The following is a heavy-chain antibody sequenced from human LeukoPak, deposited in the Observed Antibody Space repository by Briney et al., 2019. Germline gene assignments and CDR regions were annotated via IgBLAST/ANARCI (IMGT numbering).Heavy chain of an antibody. V-gene: IGHV4-34*01. CDR2: INHSGYT. CDR3: PRMTTVHDF. D-gene: IGHD4-17*01. CDR1: GLSFKEYY. J-gene: IGHJ4*02. Sequence: SDPLSLTCTLSGLSFKEYYESCLRQTPGKGLEWLVEINHSGYTIHSPSLKRRVNISIDTPRKQFSLNLESVTGADAGIYLCPRMTTVHDFWGQGTVVSVPS.